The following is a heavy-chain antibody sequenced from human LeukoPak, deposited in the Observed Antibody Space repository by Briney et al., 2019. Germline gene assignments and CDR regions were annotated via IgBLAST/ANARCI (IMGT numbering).Heavy chain of an antibody. D-gene: IGHD6-13*01. J-gene: IGHJ3*02. CDR3: ARDRGSSRSPAFDI. Sequence: GASVKVSCKASGGTFSSYAISWVRQAPGQGLEWMGRIIPIFGTANYAQKFQGRVTITTDESTSTAYMELSSLRSEDTAVYYCARDRGSSRSPAFDIWGQGTMATVSS. CDR1: GGTFSSYA. CDR2: IIPIFGTA. V-gene: IGHV1-69*05.